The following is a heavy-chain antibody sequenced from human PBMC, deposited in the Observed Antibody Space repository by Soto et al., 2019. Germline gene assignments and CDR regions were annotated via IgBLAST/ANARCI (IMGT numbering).Heavy chain of an antibody. CDR3: VRALELVGAHKALDY. CDR1: GGSFSGYY. V-gene: IGHV4-34*01. J-gene: IGHJ4*02. CDR2: INHSGST. Sequence: PSETLSLTCAVYGGSFSGYYWTWVRQPPGKGLEWIGEINHSGSTNYIPSLKSRITISVDTSKNQVSLKLSSVTAADTAVYYCVRALELVGAHKALDYWGQGTLVTVSS. D-gene: IGHD1-26*01.